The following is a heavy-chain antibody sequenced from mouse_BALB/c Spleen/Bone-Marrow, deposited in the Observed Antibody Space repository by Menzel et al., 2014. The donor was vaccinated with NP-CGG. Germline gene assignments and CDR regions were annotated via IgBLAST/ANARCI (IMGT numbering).Heavy chain of an antibody. Sequence: VQLQQSGPDLVRPGASVKISCKASGYSFTGYYMHWVKQSHGKSLEWIGRVNPNNGGTSYNQKFKGKATLTVDKSSSTAYMQLKSLTSEDSAVYYCARSDGYYVAWFAYWGQGTLVTVSA. D-gene: IGHD2-3*01. J-gene: IGHJ3*01. V-gene: IGHV1-42*01. CDR1: GYSFTGYY. CDR2: VNPNNGGT. CDR3: ARSDGYYVAWFAY.